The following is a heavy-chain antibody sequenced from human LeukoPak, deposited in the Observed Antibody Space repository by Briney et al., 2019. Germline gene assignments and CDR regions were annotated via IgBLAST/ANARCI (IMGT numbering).Heavy chain of an antibody. CDR1: GGSISSNRYY. Sequence: PSETLSLTCTVSGGSISSNRYYWGWIRQPPGKGLEWVSAISGSGGSTYYADSVKGRFTISRDNSKNTLYLQMNSLRAEDTAVYYCARGAGYNYPYYFDYWGQGTLVTVSS. J-gene: IGHJ4*02. V-gene: IGHV3-23*01. CDR3: ARGAGYNYPYYFDY. CDR2: ISGSGGST. D-gene: IGHD5-24*01.